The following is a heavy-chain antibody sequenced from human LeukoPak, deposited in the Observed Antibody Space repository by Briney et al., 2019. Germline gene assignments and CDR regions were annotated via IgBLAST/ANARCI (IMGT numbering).Heavy chain of an antibody. CDR2: IYYSGST. CDR3: ARIRGDAFDI. V-gene: IGHV4-39*01. D-gene: IGHD3-3*02. Sequence: PSETLSLTCTVSGGSISSSSYYWGWIRQPPGKGLEWIGSIYYSGSTYYNPSLKSRVTISVDTSKNQFSLKLSSVTAADTAFYYCARIRGDAFDIWGQGTMVTVSS. CDR1: GGSISSSSYY. J-gene: IGHJ3*02.